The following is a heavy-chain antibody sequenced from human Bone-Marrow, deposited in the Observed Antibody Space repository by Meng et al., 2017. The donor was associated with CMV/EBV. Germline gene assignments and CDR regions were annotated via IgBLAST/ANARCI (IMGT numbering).Heavy chain of an antibody. Sequence: ASVKVSCKASGYTFTGYYMHWVRQAPGQGLEWMGWINPNSGGTNYAQKFQGRVTMTRDTSISTAYMELSSLRSEDTAVYYCARYADGKQLWLIDYYYYGMDVWGQGPTVTCSS. J-gene: IGHJ6*01. D-gene: IGHD5-18*01. CDR1: GYTFTGYY. CDR3: ARYADGKQLWLIDYYYYGMDV. CDR2: INPNSGGT. V-gene: IGHV1-2*02.